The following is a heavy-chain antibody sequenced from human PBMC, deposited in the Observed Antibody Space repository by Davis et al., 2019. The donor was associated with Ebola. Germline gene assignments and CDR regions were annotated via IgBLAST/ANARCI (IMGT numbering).Heavy chain of an antibody. Sequence: GESLKISCAASGFTFSSYGMHWVRQAPGKGLEWVAVISYDGSNKYYADSVKGRFTISRDNSKNTAYLQMNSLKTEDTAVYYCTMNIPAAMGGMDVWGQGTTVTVSS. CDR1: GFTFSSYG. J-gene: IGHJ6*02. D-gene: IGHD2-2*01. CDR2: ISYDGSNK. V-gene: IGHV3-30*03. CDR3: TMNIPAAMGGMDV.